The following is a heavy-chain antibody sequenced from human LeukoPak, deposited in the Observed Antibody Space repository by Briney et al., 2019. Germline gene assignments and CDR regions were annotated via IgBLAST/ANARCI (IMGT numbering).Heavy chain of an antibody. Sequence: ASVEVSCKASGYTFTSFYMHWVRQAPGQGPEWMGIIDPSGGSTTSAQKFRGRVTMTRDTSTSTVYMELSSLRSEDTAVYSCARDINYGGNSGAFDIWGQGTMVTVSS. V-gene: IGHV1-46*01. CDR2: IDPSGGST. D-gene: IGHD4-23*01. CDR1: GYTFTSFY. CDR3: ARDINYGGNSGAFDI. J-gene: IGHJ3*02.